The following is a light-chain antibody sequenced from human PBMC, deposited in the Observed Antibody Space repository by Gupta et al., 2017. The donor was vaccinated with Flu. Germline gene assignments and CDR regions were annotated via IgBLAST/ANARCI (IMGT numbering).Light chain of an antibody. CDR2: GNT. CDR3: QSYDSSLSVRGL. V-gene: IGLV1-40*01. Sequence: QSVLTQPPSVSGAPGQRVTISCTGSSSNIGAGYAVHWYQQLPGTAPKLLIYGNTNRPSGVPDRFSGSKSGTSASLAITGLQAEDEADYYCQSYDSSLSVRGLFGGGTKLTVL. CDR1: SSNIGAGYA. J-gene: IGLJ3*02.